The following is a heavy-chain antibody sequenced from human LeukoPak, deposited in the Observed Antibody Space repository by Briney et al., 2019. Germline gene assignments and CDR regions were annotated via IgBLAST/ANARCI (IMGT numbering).Heavy chain of an antibody. CDR1: GGSFSGYF. D-gene: IGHD3-10*01. J-gene: IGHJ4*02. Sequence: SETLSLTCAVCGGSFSGYFWSWIRQPPGKGLEWIGEINQSGSTNYNPSLKSRVTISVDTSKNQFSLKLSSVTAADTAVYYCASALWFGGSSFDYWGQGTLVTVSS. CDR3: ASALWFGGSSFDY. V-gene: IGHV4-34*01. CDR2: INQSGST.